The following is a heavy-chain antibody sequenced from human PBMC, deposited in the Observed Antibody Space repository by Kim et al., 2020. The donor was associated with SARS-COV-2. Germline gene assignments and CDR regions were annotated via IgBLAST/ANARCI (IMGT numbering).Heavy chain of an antibody. CDR2: ISWDGKGT. D-gene: IGHD4-17*01. CDR3: AKGVTNSGFDY. CDR1: GFTFSTHP. V-gene: IGHV3-23*01. J-gene: IGHJ4*02. Sequence: GGSLRLSCVASGFTFSTHPMGWVRQAPGKGLEWVSGISWDGKGTYYADSLTGRVTISSDKSKNTLYLHMNSLSVDDTAVYYCAKGVTNSGFDYWGQGTQVTVSS.